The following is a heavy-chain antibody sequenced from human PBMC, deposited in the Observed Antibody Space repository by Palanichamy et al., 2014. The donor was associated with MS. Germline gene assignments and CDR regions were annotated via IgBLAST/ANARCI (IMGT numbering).Heavy chain of an antibody. Sequence: EVQLVEFGGGLVKPGGSLRLSCAASGFTFSTYSMNWVRQAPGKGLEWVASISSSSGYIYYVDSLKGRFTISRDNAKHSLYLQMNSLRAEDTAVYHCAKDGKDYGSGYSYRAPFDYWGQGTLVTVSS. CDR3: AKDGKDYGSGYSYRAPFDY. CDR1: GFTFSTYS. CDR2: ISSSSGYI. D-gene: IGHD3-10*01. V-gene: IGHV3-21*01. J-gene: IGHJ4*02.